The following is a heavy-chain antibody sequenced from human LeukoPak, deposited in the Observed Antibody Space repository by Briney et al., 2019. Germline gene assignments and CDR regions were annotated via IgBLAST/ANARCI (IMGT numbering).Heavy chain of an antibody. CDR3: ATTVDYVNYFDY. CDR1: GGSISSSSYY. Sequence: SETLSLTCTVSGGSISSSSYYWGWIRQPPGKGLEWIGSIYYSGSTYYNPSLKSRVTISVDTSKNQFSLKLSSVTAADTAVYYCATTVDYVNYFDYWGQGTLVTVSS. D-gene: IGHD4-17*01. CDR2: IYYSGST. J-gene: IGHJ4*02. V-gene: IGHV4-39*01.